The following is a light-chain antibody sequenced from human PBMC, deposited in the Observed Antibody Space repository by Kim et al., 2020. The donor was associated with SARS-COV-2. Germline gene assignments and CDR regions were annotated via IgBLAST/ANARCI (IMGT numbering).Light chain of an antibody. V-gene: IGKV1-17*02. J-gene: IGKJ2*03. Sequence: SASVGDRVTITCRASQDIRNDLGWYQQKPGKAPKRLFYGTSSLQSGVPSRFSGSGSGTEFALTISNLQPEDFATYSCLQHHSYPYSFGQGTKLEI. CDR1: QDIRND. CDR2: GTS. CDR3: LQHHSYPYS.